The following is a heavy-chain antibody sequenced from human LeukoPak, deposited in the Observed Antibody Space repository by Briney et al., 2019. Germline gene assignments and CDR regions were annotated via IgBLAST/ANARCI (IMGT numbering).Heavy chain of an antibody. D-gene: IGHD3-10*01. CDR1: GGSISSGGYS. Sequence: PSETLSLTCAVSGGSISSGGYSWSWIRQPPGKGLEWIGSIYHSGSTYYNPSLKSRVTISVDASKNQFSLKLSSVTAADTAVYYCARGRGALTYCDYWGQGALVTVSS. CDR2: IYHSGST. V-gene: IGHV4-30-2*01. CDR3: ARGRGALTYCDY. J-gene: IGHJ4*02.